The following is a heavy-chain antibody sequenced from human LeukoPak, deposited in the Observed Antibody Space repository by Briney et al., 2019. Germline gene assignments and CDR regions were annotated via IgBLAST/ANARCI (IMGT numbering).Heavy chain of an antibody. CDR3: ARGRAYCGGDCYSGWFDP. CDR2: ISSSSTI. Sequence: GGSLRLSCAASGFTFRQYSMNWVRQAPGKGLEWVSYISSSSTIYYADSVKGRFTISRDNAKNSLYLQMNSLRGEDTAVYYCARGRAYCGGDCYSGWFDPWGQGTLVTVSS. V-gene: IGHV3-48*01. J-gene: IGHJ5*02. D-gene: IGHD2-21*02. CDR1: GFTFRQYS.